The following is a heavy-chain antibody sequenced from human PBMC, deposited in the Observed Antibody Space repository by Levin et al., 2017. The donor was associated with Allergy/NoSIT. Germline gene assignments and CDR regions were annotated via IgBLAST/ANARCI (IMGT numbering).Heavy chain of an antibody. CDR3: ARQQRPTKYYHYMDF. CDR1: GYTFSNYW. D-gene: IGHD1-1*01. V-gene: IGHV5-51*01. Sequence: GESLKISCQGSGYTFSNYWIGWVRQMPGKGLEWLGVIYPGDSDTRYNPSFRGQVTISADKSINTAYLQWSSLKASDTAIYYCARQQRPTKYYHYMDFWGKGTTVTVSS. CDR2: IYPGDSDT. J-gene: IGHJ6*03.